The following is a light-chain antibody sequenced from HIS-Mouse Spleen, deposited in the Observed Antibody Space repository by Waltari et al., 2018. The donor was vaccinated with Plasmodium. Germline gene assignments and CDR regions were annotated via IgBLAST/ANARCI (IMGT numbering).Light chain of an antibody. J-gene: IGLJ2*01. CDR3: CSYAGSRMV. V-gene: IGLV2-23*01. CDR1: SSDVGSYNL. Sequence: QSALTQPASVSGSPGQSITISCTGTSSDVGSYNLVSSYQQHPGKAPNLMIYEGSKRTSGISNRFSGCKAGKTASLTISGLQAEDDADYYCCSYAGSRMVFGGGTKLTVL. CDR2: EGS.